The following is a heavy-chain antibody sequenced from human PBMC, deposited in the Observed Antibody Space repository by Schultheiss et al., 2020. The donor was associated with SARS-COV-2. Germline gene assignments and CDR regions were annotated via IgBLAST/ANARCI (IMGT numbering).Heavy chain of an antibody. CDR3: ARVVVAPDY. J-gene: IGHJ4*02. CDR2: ISGSGGST. Sequence: GESLKISCAASGFTFSSYSMNWVRQAPGKGLEWVSAISGSGGSTYYADSVKGRFTISRDNSKNTLYLQMNSLRAEDTAVYYCARVVVAPDYWGQGTLVTVSS. CDR1: GFTFSSYS. D-gene: IGHD2-15*01. V-gene: IGHV3-23*01.